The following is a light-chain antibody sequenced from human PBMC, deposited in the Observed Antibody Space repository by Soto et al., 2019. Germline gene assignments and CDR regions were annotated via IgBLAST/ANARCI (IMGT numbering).Light chain of an antibody. CDR3: QQYNSEWT. Sequence: DIQMNQSPSTLSASVGDRVNITCRASQSISSWLAWYQRKPGKAPKLLIYKASSLESGVPSRFRGSGSGTEFTLTISSLQPDEFATYYCQQYNSEWTFGQRXKXXI. CDR1: QSISSW. CDR2: KAS. V-gene: IGKV1-5*03. J-gene: IGKJ1*01.